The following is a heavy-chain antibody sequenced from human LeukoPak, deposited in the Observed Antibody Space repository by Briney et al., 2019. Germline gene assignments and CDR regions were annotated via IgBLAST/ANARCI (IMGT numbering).Heavy chain of an antibody. CDR3: ARLNPIIRFDY. J-gene: IGHJ4*02. V-gene: IGHV4-39*01. Sequence: PSETLSLTCTVSGGSISSSSYYWGWIRQPPGKGLEWIGSIYYSGSTYYNPSLKSRVTISVDTSKNQFSLKLSSVTAADTAVYYCARLNPIIRFDYWGQGTLVTVSS. CDR1: GGSISSSSYY. CDR2: IYYSGST. D-gene: IGHD5-12*01.